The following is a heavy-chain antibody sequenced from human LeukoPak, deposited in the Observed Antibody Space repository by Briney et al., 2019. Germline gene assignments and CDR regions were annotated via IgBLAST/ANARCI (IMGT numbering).Heavy chain of an antibody. V-gene: IGHV2-70*04. Sequence: SGPALVKPTQTLTLTCTFSGFSLSTSGMRVSWIRQPPGKALEWLARIDWDDDKFYSTSLKTRLTISKDTSKNQVVLTTTNMDPVDTATYYCARSRGYSGYDYAKFYFDYWGQGTLVTVSS. CDR1: GFSLSTSGMR. CDR3: ARSRGYSGYDYAKFYFDY. J-gene: IGHJ4*02. D-gene: IGHD5-12*01. CDR2: IDWDDDK.